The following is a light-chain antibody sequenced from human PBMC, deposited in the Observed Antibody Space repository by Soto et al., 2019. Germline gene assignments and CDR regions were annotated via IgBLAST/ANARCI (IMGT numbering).Light chain of an antibody. V-gene: IGKV3-20*01. Sequence: EIVLTQSPGTLVLSPGDRATLSCRASQSVSSSYLAWYQQKPGQAPRLLIYGASSRATGIPDRFSGSGSGTDITVTISKLEPENIVVYYCQQYGSPPQTFGQRTKVDIK. CDR2: GAS. J-gene: IGKJ1*01. CDR3: QQYGSPPQT. CDR1: QSVSSSY.